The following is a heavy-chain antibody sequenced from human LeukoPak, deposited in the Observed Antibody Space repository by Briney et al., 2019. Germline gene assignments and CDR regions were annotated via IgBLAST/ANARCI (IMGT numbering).Heavy chain of an antibody. CDR2: INFNSGGK. CDR1: AYTFSGYY. V-gene: IGHV1-2*02. CDR3: ARQIVSGSMGCDF. J-gene: IGHJ4*02. D-gene: IGHD2-21*01. Sequence: GASVKVSRKASAYTFSGYYIHWVRQAPGQGLEWMGWINFNSGGKIFAEKFQDRATMARDTSISTAYMELSRLRSDDTAVYYCARQIVSGSMGCDFWGQGTLVTVSS.